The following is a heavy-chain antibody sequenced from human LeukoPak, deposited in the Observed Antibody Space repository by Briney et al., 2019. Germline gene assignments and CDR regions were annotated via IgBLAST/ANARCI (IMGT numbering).Heavy chain of an antibody. D-gene: IGHD4-17*01. Sequence: GGSLRLSCAASGFTFSSYWMSWVRQAPGKGLEWVANIKQDGSEKYYVDSVKGRFTISRDNAKNSLYLQMNSLRAEDTAVCYGRCGGDVDYWGQGTLVTVSS. J-gene: IGHJ4*02. CDR1: GFTFSSYW. V-gene: IGHV3-7*01. CDR3: RCGGDVDY. CDR2: IKQDGSEK.